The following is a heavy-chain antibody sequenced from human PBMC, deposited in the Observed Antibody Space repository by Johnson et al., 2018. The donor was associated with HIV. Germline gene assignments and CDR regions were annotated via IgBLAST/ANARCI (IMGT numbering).Heavy chain of an antibody. D-gene: IGHD1-26*01. Sequence: VQLVESGGGLVQPGGSLRLSCAASGFIFSDYYMSWIRQAPGKGLEWVANIKQDGREKYYVDSVKGRFTISRDNAKNSLYLQMNSLRAEDTAVYYCARSIVGAIVDAFDMWGQATMVTVSS. CDR2: IKQDGREK. J-gene: IGHJ3*02. CDR3: ARSIVGAIVDAFDM. CDR1: GFIFSDYY. V-gene: IGHV3-7*04.